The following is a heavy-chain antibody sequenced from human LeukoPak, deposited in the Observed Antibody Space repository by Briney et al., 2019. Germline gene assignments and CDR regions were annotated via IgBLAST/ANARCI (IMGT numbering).Heavy chain of an antibody. D-gene: IGHD6-13*01. CDR3: ATTYSSSWYY. V-gene: IGHV4-39*01. CDR2: IYYSGST. Sequence: ASETLSLTCTVSGGSISSSNYYWGWIRQPPGKGLEWIGSIYYSGSTYYNPSLKSRVTISVDTSKNQFSLKLSSVTAADTAVYYCATTYSSSWYYWGQGTLVTVSS. J-gene: IGHJ4*02. CDR1: GGSISSSNYY.